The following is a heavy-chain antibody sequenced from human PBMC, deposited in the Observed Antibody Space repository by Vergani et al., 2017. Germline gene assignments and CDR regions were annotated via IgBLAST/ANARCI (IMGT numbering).Heavy chain of an antibody. V-gene: IGHV3-21*01. J-gene: IGHJ6*02. CDR1: GFTFSSYS. CDR3: AGGRMVRGLMDV. CDR2: ISSSSSYI. D-gene: IGHD3-10*01. Sequence: EVQLVESGGGLVKPGGSLRLSCAASGFTFSSYSMNWVRQAPGKGLEWVSSISSSSSYIYYADSVKGRFTISRDNAKNSLYLQMNSLSAEDTAVYYCAGGRMVRGLMDVWGQGTTVTVSS.